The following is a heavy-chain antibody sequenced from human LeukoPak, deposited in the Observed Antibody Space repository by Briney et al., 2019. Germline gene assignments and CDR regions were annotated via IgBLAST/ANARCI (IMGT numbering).Heavy chain of an antibody. CDR1: GFTFSSYA. D-gene: IGHD1-7*01. V-gene: IGHV3-20*01. J-gene: IGHJ4*02. Sequence: GGSLRLSCAASGFTFSSYAMSWVRQAPGKGLEWVSGTNRRGDITGYADFVKGRFTISRDNAKNSLYLQMNSLRVEDTALYHCARKGLGGELGGFDSWGQGTLVTVSS. CDR2: TNRRGDIT. CDR3: ARKGLGGELGGFDS.